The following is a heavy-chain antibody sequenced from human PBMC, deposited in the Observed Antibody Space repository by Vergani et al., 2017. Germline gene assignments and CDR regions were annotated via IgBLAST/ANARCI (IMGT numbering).Heavy chain of an antibody. Sequence: QVQLQESGPGLVKPSETLSLTRTVSGGSISSYYWSWIRQPPGKGLEWIGHIYYSGSTNYNPSLKSRVTISVDTSKNQFSLKLSSVTAADTAVDYCARNPYCGGDCYSDAFDIWGQGTMVTVSS. J-gene: IGHJ3*02. CDR1: GGSISSYY. D-gene: IGHD2-21*02. V-gene: IGHV4-59*01. CDR3: ARNPYCGGDCYSDAFDI. CDR2: IYYSGST.